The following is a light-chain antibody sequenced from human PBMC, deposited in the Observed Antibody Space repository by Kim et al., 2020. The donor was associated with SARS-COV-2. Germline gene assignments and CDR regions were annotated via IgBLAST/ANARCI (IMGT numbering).Light chain of an antibody. CDR2: SNN. CDR1: SSNIGSKT. Sequence: QSVLTQPPSASATPGQGVTISCSGSSSNIGSKTVNWYQQLSGTAPKLLIYSNNQRPSGVPDRFSGSKSGTSASLAITGLQSEDEADYYCAAWDDSLNGWVFGGGTQLTVL. J-gene: IGLJ3*02. V-gene: IGLV1-44*01. CDR3: AAWDDSLNGWV.